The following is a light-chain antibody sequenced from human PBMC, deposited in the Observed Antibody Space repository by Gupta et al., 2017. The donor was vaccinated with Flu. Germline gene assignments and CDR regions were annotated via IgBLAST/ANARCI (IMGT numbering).Light chain of an antibody. CDR3: HQCDSTLLT. J-gene: IGKJ3*01. CDR1: QSISSY. V-gene: IGKV1-39*01. CDR2: AAS. Sequence: DIQMTQSPSSLSASVGDSVSITCRASQSISSYLNWYQQKPGKAPRLLIYAASSLQSGVPSRFSGSGSGTDFTRTSSSLQPEDFATYFCHQCDSTLLTFGPGTKVDIK.